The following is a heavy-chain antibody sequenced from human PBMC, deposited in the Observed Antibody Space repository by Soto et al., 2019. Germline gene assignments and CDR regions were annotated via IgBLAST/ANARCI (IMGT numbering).Heavy chain of an antibody. CDR1: GGSISSGGYS. D-gene: IGHD3-22*01. V-gene: IGHV4-30-2*01. Sequence: QLQLQESGSGLVKPSQTLSLTCAVSGGSISSGGYSWSWLRQPPGKRLEWIGYIYHSGSTYYNPSLKSRVTISVDRSKHQFSLQLCSVTAADTAVNDCAKDNPDYPVVWGHGTLVTVSS. J-gene: IGHJ4*01. CDR3: AKDNPDYPVV. CDR2: IYHSGST.